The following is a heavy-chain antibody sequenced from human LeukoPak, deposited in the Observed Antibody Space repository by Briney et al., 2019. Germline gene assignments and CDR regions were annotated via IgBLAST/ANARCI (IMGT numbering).Heavy chain of an antibody. J-gene: IGHJ4*02. CDR2: ISSSGDAI. Sequence: PGGSLSLFCAASGFTFSSYEMNWVRQAPGKGLEWVSYISSSGDAIYYADSVEGRFTISRDDAENSLYLQMNSLRAEDTAVYYCARGVLYSNGWYMRGYFDYWGQRSLVTVSS. V-gene: IGHV3-48*03. CDR3: ARGVLYSNGWYMRGYFDY. D-gene: IGHD6-19*01. CDR1: GFTFSSYE.